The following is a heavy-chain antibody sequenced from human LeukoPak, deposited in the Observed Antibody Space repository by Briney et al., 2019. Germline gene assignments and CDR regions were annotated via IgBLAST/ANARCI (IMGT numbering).Heavy chain of an antibody. CDR2: INTDGSTT. D-gene: IGHD6-13*01. Sequence: GGSLTLSCAASGFTFSTYWMHWVRQAPGKGLVWVSRINTDGSTTTYADSVKGRFTISRDNAKNTLYLQMNSLRAEDTAVYFCARGGYKAAADYWGKGPLRPVSS. J-gene: IGHJ4*02. CDR1: GFTFSTYW. CDR3: ARGGYKAAADY. V-gene: IGHV3-74*01.